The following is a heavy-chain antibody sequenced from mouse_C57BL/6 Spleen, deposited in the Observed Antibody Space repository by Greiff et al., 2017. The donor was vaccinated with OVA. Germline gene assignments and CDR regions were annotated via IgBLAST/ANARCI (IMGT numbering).Heavy chain of an antibody. V-gene: IGHV1-82*01. Sequence: VQLVESGPELVKPGASVKISCKASGYAFSSSWMNWVKQRPGKGLEWIGRIYPGDGDTNYNGKFKGKATLTADKSSSTAYMQLSSLTSEDSAVYFCARSYDPWFAYWGQGTLVTVSA. CDR1: GYAFSSSW. D-gene: IGHD2-3*01. J-gene: IGHJ3*01. CDR2: IYPGDGDT. CDR3: ARSYDPWFAY.